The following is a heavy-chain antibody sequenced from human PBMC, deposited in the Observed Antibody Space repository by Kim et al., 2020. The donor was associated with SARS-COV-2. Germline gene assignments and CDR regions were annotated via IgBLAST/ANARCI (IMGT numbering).Heavy chain of an antibody. D-gene: IGHD2-21*01. CDR2: ISSSGRTT. Sequence: GGSLRLSCAASGFTFSSYVMSWVRQAPGKGLEWVSSISSSGRTTYYADSVKGRFTISRDTSKNTLYLQMNSLRVEDTAIYYCTKGGEGDRYWGQGTLVTVSS. CDR1: GFTFSSYV. V-gene: IGHV3-23*01. CDR3: TKGGEGDRY. J-gene: IGHJ4*02.